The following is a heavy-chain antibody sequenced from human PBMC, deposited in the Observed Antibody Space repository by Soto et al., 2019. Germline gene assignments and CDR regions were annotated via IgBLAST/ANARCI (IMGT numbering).Heavy chain of an antibody. Sequence: GASVKVSFKASGGTFSSYAISWVRQAPGQGLEWMGGIIPIFGTANYAQKFQGRVTITADESTSTAYMELSSLRSEDTAVYYCARDLGNYDFWSGYYPPDGMDVWGQGTTVTVSS. V-gene: IGHV1-69*13. CDR3: ARDLGNYDFWSGYYPPDGMDV. CDR1: GGTFSSYA. D-gene: IGHD3-3*01. J-gene: IGHJ6*02. CDR2: IIPIFGTA.